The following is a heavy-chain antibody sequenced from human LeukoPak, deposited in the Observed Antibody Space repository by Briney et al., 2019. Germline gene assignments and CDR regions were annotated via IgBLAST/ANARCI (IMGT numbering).Heavy chain of an antibody. CDR1: GFTFSSYS. J-gene: IGHJ4*02. V-gene: IGHV3-21*01. CDR2: ISSSTGYI. CDR3: ARQWELHYYFDY. Sequence: GGSLRLSCAASGFTFSSYSMNWVRQAPGKGLEWVSSISSSTGYIYYADSLKGRFTISRDNAKNSLYLQMNSLRAEDTAVYYCARQWELHYYFDYWGQGTLVTVSS. D-gene: IGHD1-26*01.